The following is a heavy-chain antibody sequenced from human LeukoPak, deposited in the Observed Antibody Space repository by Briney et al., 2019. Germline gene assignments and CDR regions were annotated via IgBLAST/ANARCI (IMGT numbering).Heavy chain of an antibody. J-gene: IGHJ3*02. CDR1: GFTFSSYS. V-gene: IGHV3-21*01. D-gene: IGHD3-9*01. Sequence: PGGSLRLSCAASGFTFSSYSMNWVRQAPGQGLEWVPSISSSSSYIYYADSVKGRFTISRDNAKNSLYLQMNSLRAEDTAVYYCARDLYDILTGYPSDAFDIWGQGTMVTVSS. CDR3: ARDLYDILTGYPSDAFDI. CDR2: ISSSSSYI.